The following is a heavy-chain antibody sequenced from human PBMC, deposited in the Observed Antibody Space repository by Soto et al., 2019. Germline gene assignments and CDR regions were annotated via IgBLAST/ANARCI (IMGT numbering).Heavy chain of an antibody. CDR2: ISHSGST. D-gene: IGHD3-9*01. CDR1: GGSFSGYY. J-gene: IGHJ3*02. V-gene: IGHV4-34*01. Sequence: QVQLQQWGAGLLKPSETLSLTCAVYGGSFSGYYWSWIRQPPGKGLEWIGEISHSGSTNYNPSLKSRVTISVDTSKNQFSLKLSSVTAADTAVYYCARASSTADILTGYYIHAFDIWGQGTMVTVSS. CDR3: ARASSTADILTGYYIHAFDI.